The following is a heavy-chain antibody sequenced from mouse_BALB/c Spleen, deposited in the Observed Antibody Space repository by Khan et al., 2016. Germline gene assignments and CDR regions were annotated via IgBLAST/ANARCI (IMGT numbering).Heavy chain of an antibody. CDR1: GYKFTDYE. D-gene: IGHD4-1*01. V-gene: IGHV1-15*01. J-gene: IGHJ3*01. CDR3: TRLGFAY. CDR2: IDPETGGT. Sequence: QVQLQQPGTELVRPGASVTLSCKASGYKFTDYEMHWVKQTPVHGLEWIGAIDPETGGTVYTQKFKGKATLTADKSSNTAYMELRSLTSEDSAVYYCTRLGFAYWGQGTLVTVSA.